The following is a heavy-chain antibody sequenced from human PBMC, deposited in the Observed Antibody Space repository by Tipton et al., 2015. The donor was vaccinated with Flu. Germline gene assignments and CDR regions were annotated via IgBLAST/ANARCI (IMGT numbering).Heavy chain of an antibody. D-gene: IGHD6-13*01. Sequence: QLVQSGPEVKKPGESLKISCKGSGYSFSTYWIGWVRQMPGKGLEWMAIIYPGDYDIRYSPSFQGQVTISVDKSINTAYLQWTTLKASDSAVYYCVRRGGSRSYPYDMDVWGQGTTVSVSS. CDR1: GYSFSTYW. CDR2: IYPGDYDI. V-gene: IGHV5-51*03. CDR3: VRRGGSRSYPYDMDV. J-gene: IGHJ6*02.